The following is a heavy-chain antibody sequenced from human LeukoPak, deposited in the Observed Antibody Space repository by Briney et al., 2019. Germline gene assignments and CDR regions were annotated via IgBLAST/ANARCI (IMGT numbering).Heavy chain of an antibody. CDR3: IRGAASGSYYGFDV. CDR1: GFTFSGST. J-gene: IGHJ6*02. CDR2: IRSKANNYAA. Sequence: GGSLRLSCAASGFTFSGSTMHWVRQASGKGLEWVGRIRSKANNYAAAYATSVKGRFTLSRDDSKNTAYLQMNSLKTEDTAVYYCIRGAASGSYYGFDVWGQGATVTVSS. D-gene: IGHD1-26*01. V-gene: IGHV3-73*01.